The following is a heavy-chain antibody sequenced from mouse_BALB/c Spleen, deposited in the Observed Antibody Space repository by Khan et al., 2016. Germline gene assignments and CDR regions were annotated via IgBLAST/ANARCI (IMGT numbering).Heavy chain of an antibody. Sequence: EVQLQESGPGLVKPSQSLSLTCTVTGYSITSDYAWNWIRQFPGNKLEWMGYISYSGSTSYNPSLKSRISITRDKSKNQVFLQLNSVTTEDTATYYCASYRYYWYFDVWGAVTTVTVSS. CDR2: ISYSGST. J-gene: IGHJ1*01. V-gene: IGHV3-2*02. CDR3: ASYRYYWYFDV. CDR1: GYSITSDYA. D-gene: IGHD2-14*01.